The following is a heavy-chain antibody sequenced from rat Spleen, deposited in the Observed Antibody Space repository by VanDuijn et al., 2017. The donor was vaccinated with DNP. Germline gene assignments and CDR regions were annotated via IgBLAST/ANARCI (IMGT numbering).Heavy chain of an antibody. V-gene: IGHV4-2*01. CDR3: AKGPNDWGYIDYFDN. J-gene: IGHJ2*01. D-gene: IGHD1-7*01. CDR2: INKDSSTI. Sequence: EVKLVESGGGLVQPGRSLKLSCAASGFNFNDYWMGWVRQAPGKGLEWIGQINKDSSTIVYTPSLKDKFTISRDNAQNTLYLQMSNLGSEDTALCDCAKGPNDWGYIDYFDNWGQGVIVTVSS. CDR1: GFNFNDYW.